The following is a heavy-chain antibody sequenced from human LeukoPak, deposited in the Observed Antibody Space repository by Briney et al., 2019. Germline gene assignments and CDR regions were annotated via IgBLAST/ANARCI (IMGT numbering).Heavy chain of an antibody. Sequence: ASVKVSCKVSGYTLTELSMHWVRHAPGKGLEWMGGFDPEDGETIYAQKFQGRVTMTEDTSTDTAYMELSSLRSEDTAVYYCATVPPRSIAAAGLDYWGQGTLVTVSS. CDR3: ATVPPRSIAAAGLDY. D-gene: IGHD6-13*01. CDR2: FDPEDGET. J-gene: IGHJ4*02. V-gene: IGHV1-24*01. CDR1: GYTLTELS.